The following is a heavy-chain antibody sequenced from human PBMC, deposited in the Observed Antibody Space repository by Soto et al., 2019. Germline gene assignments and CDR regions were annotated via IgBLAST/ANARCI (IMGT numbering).Heavy chain of an antibody. V-gene: IGHV4-59*01. CDR3: ARDKGYSYGYGPFDY. J-gene: IGHJ4*02. CDR2: TYYSGST. Sequence: SETLSLTCTVSGGSISSYYWSWIRQPPGKGLEWIGYTYYSGSTNYNPSLKSRVTISVDTSKNQFSLKLSSVTAADTAVYYCARDKGYSYGYGPFDYWGQGTLVTVSS. D-gene: IGHD5-18*01. CDR1: GGSISSYY.